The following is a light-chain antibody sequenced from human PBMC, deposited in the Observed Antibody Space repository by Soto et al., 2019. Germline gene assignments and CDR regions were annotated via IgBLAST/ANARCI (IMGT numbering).Light chain of an antibody. V-gene: IGKV1-6*01. CDR1: QDIRVD. CDR3: QRYNSNSEA. J-gene: IGKJ1*01. CDR2: AAS. Sequence: AIQMTQSPPSLSASVGDRVIITCRASQDIRVDVGWLQQRPAHAPNLLIYAASTLHTGVPSTFTGSGSSTDFTLTINDLQPDDFATFYCQRYNSNSEAFGQVTKVDIK.